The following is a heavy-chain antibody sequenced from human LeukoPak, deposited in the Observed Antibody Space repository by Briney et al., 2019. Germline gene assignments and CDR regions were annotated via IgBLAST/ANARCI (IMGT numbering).Heavy chain of an antibody. CDR3: AKDLAYYFDY. D-gene: IGHD3-3*02. V-gene: IGHV3-30*18. Sequence: PGGSLRLSCAASGFTISSYGMHWVRQAPGKGLEWVAVISYDGSNKYYADSVKGRFTISRDNSKNTLYLQMNSLRAEDTAVYYCAKDLAYYFDYWGQGTLVTVSS. CDR2: ISYDGSNK. J-gene: IGHJ4*02. CDR1: GFTISSYG.